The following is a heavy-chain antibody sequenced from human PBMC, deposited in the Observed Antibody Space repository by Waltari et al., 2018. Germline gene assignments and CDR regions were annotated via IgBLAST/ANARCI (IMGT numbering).Heavy chain of an antibody. CDR3: ARKGAWAYFDY. CDR2: INHSGST. J-gene: IGHJ4*02. CDR1: GGSFSGYY. D-gene: IGHD1-26*01. Sequence: QVQLQQWGAGLLKPSETLSLTCAVYGGSFSGYYWSWIRQPPGKGLEWIGEINHSGSTNYNPSLKSRVTISVDTSKNQFSLKRGYVTAADTAVYYCARKGAWAYFDYWGQGTLVTVSS. V-gene: IGHV4-34*01.